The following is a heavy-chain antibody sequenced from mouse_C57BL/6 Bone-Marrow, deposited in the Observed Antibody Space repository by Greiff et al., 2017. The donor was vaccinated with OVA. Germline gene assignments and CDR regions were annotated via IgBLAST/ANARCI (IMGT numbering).Heavy chain of an antibody. CDR3: ARTDSPYFDY. CDR2: IYPSDSET. CDR1: GYTFTSYW. D-gene: IGHD2-12*01. V-gene: IGHV1-61*01. J-gene: IGHJ2*01. Sequence: QVQLQQPGAELVRPGSSVKLSCKASGYTFTSYWMDWVKQRPGQGLEWIGNIYPSDSETHYNQKFMDKATLTVDKSSSTAYMQLSSLTSEDSAVYYCARTDSPYFDYWGQGTTLTVSS.